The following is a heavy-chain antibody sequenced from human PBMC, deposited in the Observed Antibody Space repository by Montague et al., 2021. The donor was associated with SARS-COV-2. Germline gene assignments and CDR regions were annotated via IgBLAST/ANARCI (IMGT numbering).Heavy chain of an antibody. CDR1: GGSFSGYY. CDR2: INRGST. D-gene: IGHD3-3*01. CDR3: ARGLGRPGTIFGVALY. V-gene: IGHV4-34*01. J-gene: IGHJ4*02. Sequence: SETLSLTCGVYGGSFSGYYWSWIRQPPGKGLQWIGGINRGSTNYNSSLNSRGTISLDTFKNQFSLKLTSVSAADTAVYYCARGLGRPGTIFGVALYWGQGTLVTVSS.